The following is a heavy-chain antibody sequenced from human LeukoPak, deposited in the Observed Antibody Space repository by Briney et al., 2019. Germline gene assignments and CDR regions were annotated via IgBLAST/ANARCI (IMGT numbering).Heavy chain of an antibody. V-gene: IGHV1-69*06. D-gene: IGHD2-15*01. CDR2: IIPIFGTA. CDR1: GYTFTGYY. J-gene: IGHJ6*04. Sequence: GASVKVSCKASGYTFTGYYMHWVRQAPGQGLEWMGGIIPIFGTANYAQKFQGRVTITADKSTSTAYMELSSLRSEDTAVYYCARDIVVVVAGEGYYYYGMDVWGKGTTVTVSS. CDR3: ARDIVVVVAGEGYYYYGMDV.